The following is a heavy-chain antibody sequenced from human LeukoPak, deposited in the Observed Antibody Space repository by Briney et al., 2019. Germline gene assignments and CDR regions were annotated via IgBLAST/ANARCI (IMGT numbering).Heavy chain of an antibody. J-gene: IGHJ4*02. CDR3: ARTVSRITMVRGVMNFDY. V-gene: IGHV1-8*01. CDR2: MNPNSGNT. D-gene: IGHD3-10*01. CDR1: GYTFTSYD. Sequence: GASVKVTCKASGYTFTSYDINRVRQATGLGLEWMGWMNPNSGNTGYAQKFQGRVTMTRNTSISTAYMELSSLRSEDTAVYYCARTVSRITMVRGVMNFDYWGQGTLVTVSS.